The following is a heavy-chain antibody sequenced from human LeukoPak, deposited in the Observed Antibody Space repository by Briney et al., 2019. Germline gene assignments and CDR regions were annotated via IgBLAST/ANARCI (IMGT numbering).Heavy chain of an antibody. CDR2: IVVGSGNT. D-gene: IGHD3-22*01. V-gene: IGHV1-58*01. Sequence: SVKVSCKDSGFTFTSSAVQWVRQARGQRLEWIGWIVVGSGNTNYAQKFQERVTITRDMSTSTAYMELSSLRSEDTAVYYCAADPYYYDSSGYYPWGQGTLVTVSS. J-gene: IGHJ5*02. CDR3: AADPYYYDSSGYYP. CDR1: GFTFTSSA.